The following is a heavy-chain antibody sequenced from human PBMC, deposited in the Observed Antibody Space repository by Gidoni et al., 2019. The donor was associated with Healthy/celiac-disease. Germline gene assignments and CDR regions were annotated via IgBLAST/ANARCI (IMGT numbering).Heavy chain of an antibody. CDR3: TTPKMDDFWPYYYYGMDV. V-gene: IGHV3-15*01. Sequence: EVQLVESGGGLVKPGGSLRLSCAASGFTFSNAWMSWVRQAPGKGLEWVGRIKSKTDGGTTDYAAPVKGRFTISRDDSKNTLYLQMNSLKTEDTAVYYCTTPKMDDFWPYYYYGMDVWGQGTTVTVSS. CDR2: IKSKTDGGTT. J-gene: IGHJ6*02. CDR1: GFTFSNAW. D-gene: IGHD3-3*01.